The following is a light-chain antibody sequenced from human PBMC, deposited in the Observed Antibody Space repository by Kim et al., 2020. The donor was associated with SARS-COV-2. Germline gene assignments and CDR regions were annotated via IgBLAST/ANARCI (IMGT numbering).Light chain of an antibody. V-gene: IGKV1-9*01. CDR3: QQLYSYPWT. CDR2: VAS. J-gene: IGKJ1*01. Sequence: DIQLTQSPSFLSASVGDKVAITCRASQGISTYLAWYQQKSGKAPNLLIYVASTLQSGVPSRFSGSGSGTEFTLTISSLQPEDFATYYCQQLYSYPWTFGQGTKVDIK. CDR1: QGISTY.